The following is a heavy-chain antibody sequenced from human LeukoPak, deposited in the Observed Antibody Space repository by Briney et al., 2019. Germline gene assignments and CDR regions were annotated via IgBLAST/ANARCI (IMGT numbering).Heavy chain of an antibody. CDR3: ASQQPPRFY. J-gene: IGHJ4*02. Sequence: GGSLRLSCAASGFTFSWYAMTWVRQAPGKGLEWVSTISEGGDSTYYADSVKGRFTISRDNSGSALYLQMHSLRDEDTAVYYCASQQPPRFYWGQGTLVTVSS. V-gene: IGHV3-23*01. CDR1: GFTFSWYA. D-gene: IGHD5-18*01. CDR2: ISEGGDST.